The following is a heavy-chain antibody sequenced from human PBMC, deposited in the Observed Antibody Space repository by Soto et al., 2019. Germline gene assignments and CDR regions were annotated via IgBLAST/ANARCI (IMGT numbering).Heavy chain of an antibody. V-gene: IGHV6-1*01. J-gene: IGHJ3*02. Sequence: SQTLSLTCAISGDSVSSNSAAWNWIRQSPSRGLEWLGRTYYRSKWYNDYAVSVKSRITINPDTSKNQFSLQLNSVTPEDTAVYYCARGDIVVVPAASEEAFDIWGQGTVV. CDR3: ARGDIVVVPAASEEAFDI. CDR1: GDSVSSNSAA. CDR2: TYYRSKWYN. D-gene: IGHD2-2*01.